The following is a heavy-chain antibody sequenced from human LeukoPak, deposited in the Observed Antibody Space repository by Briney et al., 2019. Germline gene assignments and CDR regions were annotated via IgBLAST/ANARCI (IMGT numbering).Heavy chain of an antibody. J-gene: IGHJ2*01. CDR1: GFTFSSYS. Sequence: GGSLRLSCAASGFTFSSYSMNWVRQAPGKGLEWVSSISSSSSYIYYADSVKGRFTISRDNAKNSLSLQMNSLRAEDTAVYYCARDRYGSGSYYNWYFDLWGRGTLVTVSS. D-gene: IGHD3-10*01. CDR2: ISSSSSYI. CDR3: ARDRYGSGSYYNWYFDL. V-gene: IGHV3-21*04.